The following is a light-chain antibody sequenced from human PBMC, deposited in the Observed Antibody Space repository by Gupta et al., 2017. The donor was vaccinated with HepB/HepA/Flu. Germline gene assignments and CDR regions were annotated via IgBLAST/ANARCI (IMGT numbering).Light chain of an antibody. V-gene: IGKV3-20*01. CDR1: QSVSSTY. CDR3: QQYGTSPHT. J-gene: IGKJ2*01. Sequence: EIVLTQSPGTLSLSPGERATLSCRASQSVSSTYLAWYQQKPGQAPRLLIYDASARATGIPDRFSGSGSGTDFTLTISSLEPEDFAVYFCQQYGTSPHTFGQGTHLEIK. CDR2: DAS.